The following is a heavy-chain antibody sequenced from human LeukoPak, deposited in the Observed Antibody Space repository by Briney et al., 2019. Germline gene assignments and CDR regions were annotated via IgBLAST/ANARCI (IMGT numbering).Heavy chain of an antibody. CDR2: IYYSGST. D-gene: IGHD6-13*01. CDR3: ARHRYSSSWYIDY. Sequence: SETLSLTCTVSGGSVSSGSYYWSWIRQPPGKGLEWIGYIYYSGSTNYNPSLKSRVTISLDTSKNQFSLKLNSVTAADTAVYYCARHRYSSSWYIDYWGQGTLVTVSS. V-gene: IGHV4-61*01. CDR1: GGSVSSGSYY. J-gene: IGHJ4*02.